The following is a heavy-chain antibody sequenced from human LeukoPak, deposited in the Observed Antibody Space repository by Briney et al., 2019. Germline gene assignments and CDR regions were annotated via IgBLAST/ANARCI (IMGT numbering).Heavy chain of an antibody. V-gene: IGHV4-39*01. D-gene: IGHD2-2*01. CDR2: IYYSGST. J-gene: IGHJ4*02. CDR1: GGSISSSSYY. Sequence: SETLSLTCTVSGGSISSSSYYWGWIRQPPGKGLEWIGSIYYSGSTYYNPSLKSRVTISVDTSKNQFSLKLSSVTAADTAVYYCARLKGDIVVVPAAIDYWGQGTLVTVSS. CDR3: ARLKGDIVVVPAAIDY.